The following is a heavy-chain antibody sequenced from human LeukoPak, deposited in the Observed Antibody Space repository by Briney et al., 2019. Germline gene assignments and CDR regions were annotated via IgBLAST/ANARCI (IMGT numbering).Heavy chain of an antibody. J-gene: IGHJ5*02. V-gene: IGHV1-18*01. CDR3: ARDSGGYCTITTCQNWFDP. CDR2: ISPYNGNT. CDR1: GYTFSSYG. Sequence: ASVKVSCKASGYTFSSYGISWVRQAPGQGLEWMGWISPYNGNTNYAQKLQGRVTMTTDTSTNTAYMELRSLGSDDTAVYYCARDSGGYCTITTCQNWFDPWGQGTLVTVSS. D-gene: IGHD2-2*01.